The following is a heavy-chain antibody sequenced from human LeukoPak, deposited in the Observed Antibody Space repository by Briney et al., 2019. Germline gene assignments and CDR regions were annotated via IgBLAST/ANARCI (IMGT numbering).Heavy chain of an antibody. CDR2: IYHSGST. V-gene: IGHV4-30-2*01. Sequence: PSETLSLTCTVSGGSISSGGYYWSWIRQPPGKGPEWIGYIYHSGSTYYNPSLKSRVTISVDRSKNQFSLKLSSVTAADTAVYYCARGSGGYSYGSIFQFDYWGQGTLVTVSS. CDR3: ARGSGGYSYGSIFQFDY. D-gene: IGHD5-18*01. CDR1: GGSISSGGYY. J-gene: IGHJ4*02.